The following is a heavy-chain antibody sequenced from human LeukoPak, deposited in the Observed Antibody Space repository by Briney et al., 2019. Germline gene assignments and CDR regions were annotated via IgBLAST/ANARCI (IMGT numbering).Heavy chain of an antibody. V-gene: IGHV3-20*04. CDR2: LNWHGGST. Sequence: GGSLRLSCAASGFTFDDYGMSWVRQAPGKGLEWVSGLNWHGGSTGYADSVKGRFTISRDNAKNSLYLQMNSLRAEDTAVYYCARGRGYSGYDLRGAFDIWGQGTMVTVSS. J-gene: IGHJ3*02. D-gene: IGHD5-12*01. CDR3: ARGRGYSGYDLRGAFDI. CDR1: GFTFDDYG.